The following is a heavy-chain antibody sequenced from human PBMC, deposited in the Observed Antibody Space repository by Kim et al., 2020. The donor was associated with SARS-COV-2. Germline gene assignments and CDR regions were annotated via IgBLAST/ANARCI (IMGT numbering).Heavy chain of an antibody. V-gene: IGHV1-69*13. CDR3: ATLAGVVAHGPYYFDY. D-gene: IGHD2-15*01. J-gene: IGHJ4*02. CDR2: IIPIFGTA. CDR1: GGTFSSYA. Sequence: SVKVSCKASGGTFSSYAISWVRQAPGQGLEWMGGIIPIFGTANYAQKFQGRVTITADESTSTAYMELSSLRSEDTAVYYCATLAGVVAHGPYYFDYWGQGTLVTVSS.